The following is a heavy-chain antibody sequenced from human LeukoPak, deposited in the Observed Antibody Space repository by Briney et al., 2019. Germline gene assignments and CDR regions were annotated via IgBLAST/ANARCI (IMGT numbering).Heavy chain of an antibody. Sequence: HPGGSLKLSCAASGFTFRHFAMNWVRQAPGKGLEWVSVISVSDGSTYYADSVRGRFTISRDNSKNTLFPQLNGLRAEDTAIYYCARAMPSSTYYFDSWGQGTLVTVSS. V-gene: IGHV3-23*01. J-gene: IGHJ4*02. CDR3: ARAMPSSTYYFDS. CDR1: GFTFRHFA. CDR2: ISVSDGST. D-gene: IGHD2-2*01.